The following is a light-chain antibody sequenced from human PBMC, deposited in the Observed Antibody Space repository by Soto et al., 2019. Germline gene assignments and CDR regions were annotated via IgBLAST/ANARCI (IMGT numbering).Light chain of an antibody. CDR3: QQYDTYSPALT. Sequence: DIQMTQSPSALSASVGDRVTITCRASESISSWLAWYQQKPGKAPKLLIYDASTLESGVPSRFSGSGSGTEFTRTISSLQPDDFATYYCQQYDTYSPALTFGGGTKVEIK. V-gene: IGKV1-5*01. CDR2: DAS. CDR1: ESISSW. J-gene: IGKJ4*01.